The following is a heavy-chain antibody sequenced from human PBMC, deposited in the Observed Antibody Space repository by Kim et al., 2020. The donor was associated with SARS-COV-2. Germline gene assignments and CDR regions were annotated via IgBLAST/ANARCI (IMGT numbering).Heavy chain of an antibody. CDR1: GFTFSNFG. CDR2: ISYDGNNK. V-gene: IGHV3-33*05. CDR3: ARDPSTRVRESSWAQNVFDP. J-gene: IGHJ5*02. Sequence: GGSLRLSCAASGFTFSNFGMHWVRQAPGTGLEWLALISYDGNNKYSADSVKGRFTISRDNSKNTLYLQMNSLTAEDTAVYYCARDPSTRVRESSWAQNVFDPWGQGTLVTVSS. D-gene: IGHD3-10*01.